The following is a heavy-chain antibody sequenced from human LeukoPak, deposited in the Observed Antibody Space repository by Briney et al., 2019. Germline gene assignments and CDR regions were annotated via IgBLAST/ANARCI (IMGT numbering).Heavy chain of an antibody. CDR1: GGSFSGYY. Sequence: SETLSLTCAVYGGSFSGYYWSWIRQPPGKGLEWIGEINHSGSTNYNPSLKSRVTISVDTSKNQFSPKLSSVTAADTAVYYCARADKAVAGKGLDYWGQGTLVTVSS. J-gene: IGHJ4*02. CDR3: ARADKAVAGKGLDY. CDR2: INHSGST. V-gene: IGHV4-34*01. D-gene: IGHD6-19*01.